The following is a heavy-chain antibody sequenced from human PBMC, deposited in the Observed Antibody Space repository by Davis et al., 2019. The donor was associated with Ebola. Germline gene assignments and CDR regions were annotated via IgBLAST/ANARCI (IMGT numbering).Heavy chain of an antibody. CDR2: ISGSTGAK. CDR1: GFPFNTYN. J-gene: IGHJ4*02. V-gene: IGHV3-48*02. CDR3: ARDITVGAFSLDY. D-gene: IGHD1-26*01. Sequence: PGGSLRLSCAASGFPFNTYNMNWVRQAPGKGLEWISFISGSTGAKYYADSVKGRFTISRDNAKNSLFLQMNSLRDEDTAVYYCARDITVGAFSLDYWGQGTLVTVSS.